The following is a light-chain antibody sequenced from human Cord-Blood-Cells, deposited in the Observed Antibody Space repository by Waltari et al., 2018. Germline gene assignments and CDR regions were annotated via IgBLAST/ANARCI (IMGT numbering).Light chain of an antibody. V-gene: IGKV6-21*01. CDR1: QSIGSS. CDR2: YAS. CDR3: HQSSSLPQT. J-gene: IGKJ1*01. Sequence: EIVLTQSPDFQSVTPKEKVTITCRASQSIGSSLHWYQQKPDQSPKLLIKYASQSFSGVPSSFSGSGAGTEFTLTINSLEAKDASTYYCHQSSSLPQTFGQGTKVEIK.